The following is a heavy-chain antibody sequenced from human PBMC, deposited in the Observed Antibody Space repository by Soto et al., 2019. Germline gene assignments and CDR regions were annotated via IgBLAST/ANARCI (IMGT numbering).Heavy chain of an antibody. Sequence: SETLSLTCNVSGGSISNYYWTWVRQSPEKGLEWIGYMYYNGNINYNPSLKSRVTISIDTSKNQFSLTLMFVTAAHTAVYYCASGGNWFDPWGHGVLVTVSS. CDR3: ASGGNWFDP. CDR1: GGSISNYY. D-gene: IGHD3-16*01. J-gene: IGHJ5*02. V-gene: IGHV4-59*01. CDR2: MYYNGNI.